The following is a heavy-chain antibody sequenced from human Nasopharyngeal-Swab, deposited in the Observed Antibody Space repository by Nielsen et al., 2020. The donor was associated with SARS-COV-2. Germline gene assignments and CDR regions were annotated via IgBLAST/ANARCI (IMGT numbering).Heavy chain of an antibody. D-gene: IGHD1-26*01. V-gene: IGHV3-74*01. J-gene: IGHJ4*02. CDR2: INPAGSTT. CDR3: TRAGSYRFDY. Sequence: GESLKISCAPSGFTFSDYWMHWVRQAPGKGLVWVSRINPAGSTTDYEDSVRGRFTISRDNAKNTLYLQMNSLTVEDSAVYFCTRAGSYRFDYWGQGTLVTVLS. CDR1: GFTFSDYW.